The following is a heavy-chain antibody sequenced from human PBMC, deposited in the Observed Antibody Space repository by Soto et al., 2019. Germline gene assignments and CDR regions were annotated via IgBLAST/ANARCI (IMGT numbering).Heavy chain of an antibody. CDR3: ASIYDSSGYYYGNNWFDP. J-gene: IGHJ5*02. D-gene: IGHD3-22*01. CDR2: ISAYNGNT. CDR1: GYAFTSYG. Sequence: ASVKVSCKASGYAFTSYGISRVQQAAGQGLEWMGWISAYNGNTNYAQKLQGRVTMTTDTSTSTAYMELRSLRSDDTAVYYCASIYDSSGYYYGNNWFDPWGQGTLVTVSS. V-gene: IGHV1-18*01.